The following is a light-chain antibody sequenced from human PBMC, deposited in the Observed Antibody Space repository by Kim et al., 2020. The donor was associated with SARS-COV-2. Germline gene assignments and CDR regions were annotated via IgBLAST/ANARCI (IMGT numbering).Light chain of an antibody. Sequence: RPVSSSCKSSQSLVNRDGNTFLNWLQQRPGQSPRRLIYQVSKRDSGVPDRFSGSGSGTNFTLKISGVEAEDVGVYYCLQGTHWPKTFGQGTKLEI. CDR1: QSLVNRDGNTF. J-gene: IGKJ2*01. V-gene: IGKV2-30*01. CDR3: LQGTHWPKT. CDR2: QVS.